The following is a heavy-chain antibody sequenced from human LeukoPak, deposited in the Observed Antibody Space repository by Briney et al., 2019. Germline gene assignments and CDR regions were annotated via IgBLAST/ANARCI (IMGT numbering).Heavy chain of an antibody. CDR1: GDSVSSNSAA. V-gene: IGHV6-1*01. CDR2: TYYRSKWYN. J-gene: IGHJ4*02. Sequence: SQTLSLTFAISGDSVSSNSAAWNWLRQSPSRGLEWLGSTYYRSKWYNDYAVSVTSRLTLTPDTSKNQFSLQLNSVTPEDTAVYYCASGYDYFDYWGQGTLVTVSS. CDR3: ASGYDYFDY. D-gene: IGHD1-1*01.